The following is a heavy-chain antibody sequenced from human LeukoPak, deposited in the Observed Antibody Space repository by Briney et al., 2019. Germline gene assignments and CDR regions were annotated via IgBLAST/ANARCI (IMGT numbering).Heavy chain of an antibody. J-gene: IGHJ5*02. CDR2: IEASGGAT. D-gene: IGHD6-13*01. Sequence: GSLRLSCAASGFTFSDYAMYWVRPAPGKGLEWVSSIEASGGATYYADSVKGRFTISRDNSKNTLYLQMNSLRAEDTAVYYCAGRGIAHSWGQGTLVTVSS. CDR3: AGRGIAHS. V-gene: IGHV3-23*01. CDR1: GFTFSDYA.